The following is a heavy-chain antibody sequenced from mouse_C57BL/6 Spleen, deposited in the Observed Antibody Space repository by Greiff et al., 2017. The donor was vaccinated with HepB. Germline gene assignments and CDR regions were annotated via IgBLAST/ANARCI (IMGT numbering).Heavy chain of an antibody. J-gene: IGHJ3*01. CDR2: INPNNGGT. CDR3: ARGTGKGSWFAY. Sequence: EVQLQQSGPELVKPGASVKISCKASGYTFTDYYMNWVKQSHGKSLEWIGDINPNNGGTSYNQKFKGKATLTVDKSSSTAYMELRSLTSEDSAVYYCARGTGKGSWFAYWGQGTLVTVSA. D-gene: IGHD4-1*01. V-gene: IGHV1-26*01. CDR1: GYTFTDYY.